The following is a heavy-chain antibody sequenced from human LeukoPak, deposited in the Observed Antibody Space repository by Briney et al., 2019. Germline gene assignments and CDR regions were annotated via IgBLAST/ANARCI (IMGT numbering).Heavy chain of an antibody. CDR2: IYTSRST. Sequence: SETLSLTCSVSGGYLSSYYWSWIRQPAGKGLEWIGRIYTSRSTNYNPSIKSQVTMSVDTFKNQCFLKLSSVTAADTAVYYCAGRYCDYYYYGMDVWGQGTTVTVSS. CDR3: AGRYCDYYYYGMDV. V-gene: IGHV4-4*07. D-gene: IGHD1-26*01. J-gene: IGHJ6*02. CDR1: GGYLSSYY.